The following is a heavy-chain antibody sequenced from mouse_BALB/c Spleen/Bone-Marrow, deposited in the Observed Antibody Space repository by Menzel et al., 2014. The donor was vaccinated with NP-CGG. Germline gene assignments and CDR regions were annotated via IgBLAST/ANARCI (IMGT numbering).Heavy chain of an antibody. D-gene: IGHD2-4*01. CDR3: ARRGDYGWFAY. CDR1: EYEFPSHD. Sequence: EVHLVESGGGLVQPGESLKLSCESNEYEFPSHDMSWVRKTPEKRLELVAAINSDGGSTYYPDTMERRFIISRDNTEKTLYLQVSSLRSEDTALYYCARRGDYGWFAYWGQGTQVTVSA. CDR2: INSDGGST. V-gene: IGHV5-2*01. J-gene: IGHJ3*01.